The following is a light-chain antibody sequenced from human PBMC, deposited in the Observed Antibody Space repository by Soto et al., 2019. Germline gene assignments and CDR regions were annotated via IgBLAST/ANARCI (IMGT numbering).Light chain of an antibody. J-gene: IGKJ5*01. Sequence: DIQMSQSPSSLSASVGDRVTITCRAAESISRHLNWYQQKPGRAPDLLIYAASTLQNGVPSRFTGSGSGTEFNLTITGLQLEDFATYYCQQDYSTLATFGQGTRLEIK. CDR1: ESISRH. CDR2: AAS. V-gene: IGKV1-39*01. CDR3: QQDYSTLAT.